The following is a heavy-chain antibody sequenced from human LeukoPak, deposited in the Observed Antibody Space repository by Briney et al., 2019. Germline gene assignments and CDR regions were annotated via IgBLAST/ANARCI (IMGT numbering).Heavy chain of an antibody. Sequence: GGSLRLSCAASGFTFDDYAMHWVRQAPGKGLEWVSGISWNSGSIGYADSVKGRFTISRDNAKNSLYLQMNSLRAEDTALYYCAKALYSGWFDYWDQGTLVTVSS. CDR1: GFTFDDYA. CDR2: ISWNSGSI. D-gene: IGHD6-19*01. CDR3: AKALYSGWFDY. V-gene: IGHV3-9*01. J-gene: IGHJ4*02.